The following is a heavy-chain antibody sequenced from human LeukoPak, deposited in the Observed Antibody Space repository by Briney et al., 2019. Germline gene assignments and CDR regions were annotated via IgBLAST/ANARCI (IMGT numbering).Heavy chain of an antibody. Sequence: SQTLSLTCVVSGDSISSGAYSWSWIRQPPGKGLEWIGYIFNTGGTSYNPSLKSRVTISVDNSKNQFSLRLSSVTAADTAVYYCAREFWFANAPGSWLDPWGQGTLVTVSS. CDR3: AREFWFANAPGSWLDP. CDR2: IFNTGGT. J-gene: IGHJ5*02. V-gene: IGHV4-30-2*01. CDR1: GDSISSGAYS. D-gene: IGHD3-10*01.